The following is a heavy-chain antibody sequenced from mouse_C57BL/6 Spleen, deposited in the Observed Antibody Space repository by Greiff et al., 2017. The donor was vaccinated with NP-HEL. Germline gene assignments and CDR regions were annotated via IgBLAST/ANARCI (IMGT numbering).Heavy chain of an antibody. CDR3: ARGVSYWYFDV. J-gene: IGHJ1*03. Sequence: QVQLQQPGAELVKPGASVKMSCKASGYTFTSYWITWVKQRPGQGLEWIGDIYPGSGSPNYNKKFKSKATLTVDTSSSTAYMQLSSLTSEDAAVYYCARGVSYWYFDVWGTGTTVTVSS. CDR1: GYTFTSYW. V-gene: IGHV1-55*01. CDR2: IYPGSGSP.